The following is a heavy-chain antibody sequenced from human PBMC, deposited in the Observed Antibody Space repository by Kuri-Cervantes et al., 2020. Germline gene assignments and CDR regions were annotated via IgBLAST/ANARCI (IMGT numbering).Heavy chain of an antibody. D-gene: IGHD1-26*01. CDR2: MNPNSGNT. J-gene: IGHJ6*02. CDR3: ARATTKPQGYYYYYGMDV. V-gene: IGHV1-8*01. CDR1: GYTFTSYD. Sequence: ASVKVSCKASGYTFTSYDISWVRQATGQGLEWMGWMNPNSGNTGYAQKFQGRVTMTRNTSISTAYMELSSLRSEDTAVYYCARATTKPQGYYYYYGMDVWGQGTTVTVSS.